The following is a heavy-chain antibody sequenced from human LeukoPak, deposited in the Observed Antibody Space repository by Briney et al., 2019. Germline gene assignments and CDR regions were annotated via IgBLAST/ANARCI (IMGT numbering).Heavy chain of an antibody. Sequence: GALVKVSCKASGYTFTGYYMHWVRQAPGQGLEWMGWINPNSGGTNYAQKFQGRVTMTRDTSISTAYMELSRLRSDDTAVYYCAREGDYGDHNFDYWGQGTLVTVSS. CDR2: INPNSGGT. CDR1: GYTFTGYY. D-gene: IGHD4-17*01. V-gene: IGHV1-2*02. J-gene: IGHJ4*02. CDR3: AREGDYGDHNFDY.